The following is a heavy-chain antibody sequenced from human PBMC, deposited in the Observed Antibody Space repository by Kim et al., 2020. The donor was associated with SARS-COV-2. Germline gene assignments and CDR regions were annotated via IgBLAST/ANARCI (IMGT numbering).Heavy chain of an antibody. V-gene: IGHV3-49*04. CDR1: GFTFGDYA. CDR2: IRSKAYGGTT. CDR3: TTPPIVVVVAATPY. J-gene: IGHJ4*02. D-gene: IGHD2-15*01. Sequence: GGSLRLSCTASGFTFGDYAMSWVRQAPGKGLEWVGFIRSKAYGGTTEYAASVKGRFTISRDDSKSIAYLQMNSLKTEDTAMYYCTTPPIVVVVAATPYWGQGTLVTVSS.